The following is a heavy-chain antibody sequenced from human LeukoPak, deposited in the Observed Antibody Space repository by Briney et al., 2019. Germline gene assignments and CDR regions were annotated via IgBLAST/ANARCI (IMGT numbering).Heavy chain of an antibody. Sequence: GGSLRLSCAASGFTFSSYSMNWVRQAPGKGLEWVSSISSSSSYIYYADSVKGRFTISRDKAKNSLYLQMNRLRAEDTTVEYCARRRGVRGVNYYFGYWGQGTLVTVSS. CDR2: ISSSSSYI. D-gene: IGHD3-10*01. J-gene: IGHJ4*02. V-gene: IGHV3-21*01. CDR1: GFTFSSYS. CDR3: ARRRGVRGVNYYFGY.